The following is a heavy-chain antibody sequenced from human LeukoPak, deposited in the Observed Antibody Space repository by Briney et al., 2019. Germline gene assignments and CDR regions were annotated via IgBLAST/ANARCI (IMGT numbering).Heavy chain of an antibody. Sequence: PSETLSLTCTVSGGSISSYYWSWIRQPPGKGLEWIGYIYYSGSTNCNPSLKSRVTISVDTSKNQFSLKLSSVTAADTAVYYCARVGRYGYNLEYFDYWGQGALVTVSS. CDR3: ARVGRYGYNLEYFDY. V-gene: IGHV4-59*01. CDR2: IYYSGST. D-gene: IGHD5-24*01. J-gene: IGHJ4*02. CDR1: GGSISSYY.